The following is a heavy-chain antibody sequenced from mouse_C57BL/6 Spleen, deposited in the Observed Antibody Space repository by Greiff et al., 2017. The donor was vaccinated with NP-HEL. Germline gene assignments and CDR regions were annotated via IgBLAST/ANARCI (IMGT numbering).Heavy chain of an antibody. V-gene: IGHV1-69*01. CDR2: IDPSDSYT. CDR1: GYTFTSYW. CDR3: ARGPLMIRNAMDY. Sequence: QVQLQQSGAELVMPGASVKLSCKASGYTFTSYWMHWVKQRPGQGLEWIGEIDPSDSYTNYNQKFKGKSTLTVDKSSSTAYMQLSSLTSEDSAVYYCARGPLMIRNAMDYWGQGTSVTVSS. D-gene: IGHD2-4*01. J-gene: IGHJ4*01.